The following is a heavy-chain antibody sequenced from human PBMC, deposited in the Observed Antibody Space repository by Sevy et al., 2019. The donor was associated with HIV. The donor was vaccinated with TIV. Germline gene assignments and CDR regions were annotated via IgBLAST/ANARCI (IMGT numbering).Heavy chain of an antibody. CDR1: GFTFSEAW. CDR2: IKSKTDAATR. CDR3: AAGTGTSDFDY. J-gene: IGHJ4*02. V-gene: IGHV3-15*01. Sequence: SLRLSCAASGFTFSEAWMSWVRQAPGKGLEWVGRIKSKTDAATRDFAAPVRGRFSISRDDSANTVYLVMNNLKPEDTGVYYCAAGTGTSDFDYWGQGTLVTVSS. D-gene: IGHD1-7*01.